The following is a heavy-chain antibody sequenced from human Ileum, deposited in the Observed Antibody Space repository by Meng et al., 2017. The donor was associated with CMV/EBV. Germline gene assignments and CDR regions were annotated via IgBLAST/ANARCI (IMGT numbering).Heavy chain of an antibody. CDR3: ARGSQVVAGVEDHYLDY. D-gene: IGHD6-19*01. V-gene: IGHV1-69*04. J-gene: IGHJ4*02. CDR2: IIPRVGIP. Sequence: SVKVSCKASGDTSNSHSISWLREVPGQRVEWMGRIIPRVGIPNYIPKFQGKITISADKSTNTAYLEVTSLTSEDTAMYYCARGSQVVAGVEDHYLDYWGQGSLVTVSS. CDR1: GDTSNSHS.